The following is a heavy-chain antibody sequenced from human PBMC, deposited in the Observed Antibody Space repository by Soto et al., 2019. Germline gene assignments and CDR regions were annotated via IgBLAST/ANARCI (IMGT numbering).Heavy chain of an antibody. CDR2: IYSGAGNT. Sequence: EVQLVESGGGLIQPGGSLRLSCAASGFTVSSKSMSWVRQAPGKGLEWVSVIYSGAGNTYYADSVKGRFTISRDNSKNTLYLQMNSLRVEDTAVYYCARVVSYGYFDCWGRGPLVTVSS. V-gene: IGHV3-53*01. J-gene: IGHJ4*02. CDR1: GFTVSSKS. CDR3: ARVVSYGYFDC. D-gene: IGHD5-18*01.